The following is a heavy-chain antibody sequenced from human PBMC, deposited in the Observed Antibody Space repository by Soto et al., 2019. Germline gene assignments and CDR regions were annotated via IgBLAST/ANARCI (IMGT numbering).Heavy chain of an antibody. D-gene: IGHD6-13*01. CDR1: GYSFTNYL. CDR2: IDPSDSYT. CDR3: ARHGPAAGGPMDV. Sequence: GEALKISCKGSGYSFTNYLISWVRQMSGKSLERMGRIDPSDSYTNYSPSFQGHVTISADMSISTAYLQWSSLKASDTAMYYCARHGPAAGGPMDVWGQGTTVTVSS. J-gene: IGHJ6*02. V-gene: IGHV5-10-1*01.